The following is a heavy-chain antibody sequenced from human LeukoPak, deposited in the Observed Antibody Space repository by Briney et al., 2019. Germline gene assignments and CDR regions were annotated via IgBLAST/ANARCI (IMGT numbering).Heavy chain of an antibody. Sequence: SETLSLTCTVSGGSISSYYWSWIRQPPGKGLEWIGYIYYSGSTNYNPSLKSRVTISVDTSKNQFSLKLSSVTAADTAVYYCARDGQIQDWLVLVGNAFDIWGQGTMVTVSS. CDR1: GGSISSYY. CDR3: ARDGQIQDWLVLVGNAFDI. V-gene: IGHV4-59*01. CDR2: IYYSGST. J-gene: IGHJ3*02. D-gene: IGHD3/OR15-3a*01.